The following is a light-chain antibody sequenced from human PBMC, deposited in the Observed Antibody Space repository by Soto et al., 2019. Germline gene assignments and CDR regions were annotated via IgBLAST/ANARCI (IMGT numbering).Light chain of an antibody. J-gene: IGKJ4*02. CDR1: QSISSW. CDR2: KAS. CDR3: QQYISYPLT. Sequence: DIQMTQSPSTLSASVGDRVTITCRASQSISSWLAWYQQKPGKAPNLLIYKASSLQSGVPARFSGSGSGTEFTLTISSLQPDYFATYYCQQYISYPLTFGGGTKVEIK. V-gene: IGKV1-5*03.